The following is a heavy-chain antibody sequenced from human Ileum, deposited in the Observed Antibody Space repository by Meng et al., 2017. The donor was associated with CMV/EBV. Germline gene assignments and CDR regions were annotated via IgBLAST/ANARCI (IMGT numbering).Heavy chain of an antibody. J-gene: IGHJ4*02. Sequence: ASVKVSCKASGYTFMTYYIHWVRQAPGQGLEWLGIINPRSPSPTYAQKFQGRISITRDASTSTVYLELSSLRSEDTAVYYCARDRGAQGAHIDYWGQATLVTVSS. CDR2: INPRSPSP. CDR1: GYTFMTYY. D-gene: IGHD3-10*01. CDR3: ARDRGAQGAHIDY. V-gene: IGHV1-46*01.